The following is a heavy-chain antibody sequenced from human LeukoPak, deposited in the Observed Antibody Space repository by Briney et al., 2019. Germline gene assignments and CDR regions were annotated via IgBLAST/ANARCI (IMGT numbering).Heavy chain of an antibody. CDR2: INGDGSTT. Sequence: GGSLRLSCSASGFSFSTYWMHWVRQAPGEGLVWVSRINGDGSTTNYADSVKGRFTISRDNAKNTLYLQMNSLRAEDTAVYYCTRRVDATRWYDPWGQGTLVTVSS. J-gene: IGHJ5*02. CDR3: TRRVDATRWYDP. CDR1: GFSFSTYW. D-gene: IGHD2-15*01. V-gene: IGHV3-74*01.